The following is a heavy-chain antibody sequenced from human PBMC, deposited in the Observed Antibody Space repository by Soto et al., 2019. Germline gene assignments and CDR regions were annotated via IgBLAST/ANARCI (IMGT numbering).Heavy chain of an antibody. V-gene: IGHV3-48*02. CDR1: GFTISECS. J-gene: IGHJ4*01. D-gene: IGHD3-10*02. Sequence: GGSLRLSCEASGFTISECSMNWVRQAPGKGLEWLAYITIRTGNVLYADSVRGRFTISADNAGNSVILQMNSLRDEDSAVYFCVRDRDLYRDMFHADLWGQGTLVTSPQ. CDR3: VRDRDLYRDMFHADL. CDR2: ITIRTGNV.